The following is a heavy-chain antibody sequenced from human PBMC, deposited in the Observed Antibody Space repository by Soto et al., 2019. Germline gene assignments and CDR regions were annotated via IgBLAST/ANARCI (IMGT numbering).Heavy chain of an antibody. CDR2: IYYGGST. D-gene: IGHD7-27*01. CDR3: AKNWNWGSLVH. Sequence: QVHLQESGPGLLKPSETLSLTCSVSGDSISTNYWSWVGQSPGKGLEWIGFIYYGGSTNYNPSLKSRVTISVDTPKNQFSLKLSSVTAADTAVYYCAKNWNWGSLVHWGQGTLVTVSS. CDR1: GDSISTNY. V-gene: IGHV4-59*08. J-gene: IGHJ4*02.